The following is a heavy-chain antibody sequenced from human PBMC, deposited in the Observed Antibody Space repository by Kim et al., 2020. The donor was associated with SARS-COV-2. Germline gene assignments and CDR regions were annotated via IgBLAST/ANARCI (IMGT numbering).Heavy chain of an antibody. Sequence: GGSLRLSCAASGFTFSDYYMSWIRQAPGKGLEWVSYISSSSSYTNYADSVKGRFTISRDNAKNSLYLQMNSLRAEDTAVYYCAITPPYDSSGPYYYYGMDVWGQGTTVTVSS. V-gene: IGHV3-11*03. CDR2: ISSSSSYT. CDR3: AITPPYDSSGPYYYYGMDV. CDR1: GFTFSDYY. D-gene: IGHD3-22*01. J-gene: IGHJ6*02.